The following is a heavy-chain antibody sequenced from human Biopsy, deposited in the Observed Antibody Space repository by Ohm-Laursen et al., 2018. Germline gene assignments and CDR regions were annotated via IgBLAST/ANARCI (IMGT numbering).Heavy chain of an antibody. D-gene: IGHD3-10*01. CDR2: RNPEGGNT. V-gene: IGHV1-8*01. CDR1: GYTFTSYE. Sequence: GASVKVSCKASGYTFTSYEINWGRKAPGQGLEWMGGRNPEGGNTAYAQNFQGRVTMTRNTSISTAYMELSSLKSEDTAVYFCARADPPLFYYGSGSSNWFDPWGQGTLVTVSS. CDR3: ARADPPLFYYGSGSSNWFDP. J-gene: IGHJ5*02.